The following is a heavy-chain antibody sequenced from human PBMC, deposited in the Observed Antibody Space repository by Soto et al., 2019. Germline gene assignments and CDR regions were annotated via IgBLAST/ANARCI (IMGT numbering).Heavy chain of an antibody. V-gene: IGHV2-70*11. J-gene: IGHJ5*02. D-gene: IGHD3-22*01. CDR3: ARIRYYDSSGYYYEDWFDP. Sequence: SGPTLVNPTQTLTLTCTFSGFSLSTSGMCVSWIRQPPGKALEWLARIDWDDDKYYSTSLKTRLTISKDTSKNQVVLTMTNMDPVDTATYYCARIRYYDSSGYYYEDWFDPWGQGTLVTVSS. CDR2: IDWDDDK. CDR1: GFSLSTSGMC.